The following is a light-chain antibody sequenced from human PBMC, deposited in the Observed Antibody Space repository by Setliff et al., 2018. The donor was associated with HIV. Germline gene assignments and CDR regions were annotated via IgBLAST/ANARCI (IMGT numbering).Light chain of an antibody. CDR3: SYYTKTASVYV. J-gene: IGLJ1*01. V-gene: IGLV2-14*01. CDR1: SDDVGASNY. Sequence: QSALTQPAYMSGSPGQSITISCTGTSDDVGASNYASWYQQHQAKAPKLIIYEVKVRPSGVSSRFSGSKSGKKASLTLSGLQTEDESDYYCSYYTKTASVYVFGSGTKVTVL. CDR2: EVK.